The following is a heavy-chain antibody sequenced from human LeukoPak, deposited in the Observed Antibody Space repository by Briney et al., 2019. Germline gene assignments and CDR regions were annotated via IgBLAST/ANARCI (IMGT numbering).Heavy chain of an antibody. CDR1: GGTFSSYA. CDR2: IIPIFGTA. V-gene: IGHV1-69*13. CDR3: ARGWIRDTYRHTPDDY. Sequence: SVKVSCKASGGTFSSYAISWVRQAPGQGLEWMGGIIPIFGTANYAQKFQGRVTITADESTSTAYMELSSLRSEDTAVYYCARGWIRDTYRHTPDDYWGQGTLVTVSS. D-gene: IGHD3-16*02. J-gene: IGHJ4*02.